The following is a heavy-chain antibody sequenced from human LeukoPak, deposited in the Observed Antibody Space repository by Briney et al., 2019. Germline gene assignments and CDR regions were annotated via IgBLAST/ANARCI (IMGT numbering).Heavy chain of an antibody. CDR1: GYSISSGYY. Sequence: SETLSLTCTVSGYSISSGYYWGWIRQPPGKGLEWIGSIYHSGSTYYNPSLKSRVTISVDTSKNQFSLKLSSVTAADTAVYYCASSEYSSSAIDPWGQGTLVTVSS. J-gene: IGHJ5*02. D-gene: IGHD6-6*01. V-gene: IGHV4-38-2*02. CDR2: IYHSGST. CDR3: ASSEYSSSAIDP.